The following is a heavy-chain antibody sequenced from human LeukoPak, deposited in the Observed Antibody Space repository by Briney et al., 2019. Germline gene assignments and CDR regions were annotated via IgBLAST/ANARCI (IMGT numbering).Heavy chain of an antibody. CDR2: IYYSGST. V-gene: IGHV4-39*01. CDR1: GGSISSSSYY. Sequence: PSETLSLTCTVSGGSISSSSYYWGWIRQPPGKGLEWIGSIYYSGSTYYNPSLKSRVTISVDTSKNQFSPKLSSVTAADTAVYYCARQGYCSGGSCYVPFDYWGQGTLVTVSS. J-gene: IGHJ4*02. CDR3: ARQGYCSGGSCYVPFDY. D-gene: IGHD2-15*01.